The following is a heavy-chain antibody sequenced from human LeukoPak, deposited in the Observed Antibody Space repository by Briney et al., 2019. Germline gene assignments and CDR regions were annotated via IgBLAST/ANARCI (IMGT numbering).Heavy chain of an antibody. CDR2: ISSSSSYI. CDR1: GFTFSSYS. V-gene: IGHV3-21*01. D-gene: IGHD3-9*01. CDR3: AREYDILTGYFDY. J-gene: IGHJ4*02. Sequence: GGSLRLSCAASGFTFSSYSMNWVRQAPGKGLEWVSSISSSSSYIYCADSVKGRFTISRDNAKNSLYLQMNSLRAEDTAVYYCAREYDILTGYFDYWGQGTLVTVSS.